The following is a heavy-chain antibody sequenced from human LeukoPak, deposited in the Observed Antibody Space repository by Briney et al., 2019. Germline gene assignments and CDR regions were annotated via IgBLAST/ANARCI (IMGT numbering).Heavy chain of an antibody. CDR3: ARGSSPDSATTYYDALDM. J-gene: IGHJ3*02. CDR1: GFSFRRFW. D-gene: IGHD1-1*01. V-gene: IGHV3-7*01. CDR2: INGDGDGK. Sequence: GGSLRLSCAGSGFSFRRFWMTWVRQAPGRGLEWVANINGDGDGKRYADSVKDRFTISRDNARSLVFLQIHSLRDEDTALYYCARGSSPDSATTYYDALDMWGQGTMVTVSS.